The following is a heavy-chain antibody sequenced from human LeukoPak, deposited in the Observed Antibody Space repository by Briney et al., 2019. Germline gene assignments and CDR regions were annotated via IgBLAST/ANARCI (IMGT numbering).Heavy chain of an antibody. V-gene: IGHV3-33*01. CDR1: GFTFSSYG. J-gene: IGHJ3*02. D-gene: IGHD1-26*01. CDR3: ARKQWELGAFDI. Sequence: GGSLRLPCAASGFTFSSYGMHWVRQAPGKGLEWVAVIWYDGSNKYYADSVKGRFTISRDNSKNTLYLQMNSLRAEDTAVYYCARKQWELGAFDIWGQGTMVTVSS. CDR2: IWYDGSNK.